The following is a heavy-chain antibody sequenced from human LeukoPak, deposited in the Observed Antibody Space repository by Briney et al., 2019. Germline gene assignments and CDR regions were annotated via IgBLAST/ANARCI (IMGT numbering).Heavy chain of an antibody. Sequence: GASVKVSCKASGYTFTSYDINWVRQASGQGLEWMGWMNPNTGNTGYAQKFQGRVTITRNTSISTVYMELSSLRCEDTAVYYCARGVGATISYYHYYIDVWGKGTTVTVSS. CDR2: MNPNTGNT. CDR1: GYTFTSYD. V-gene: IGHV1-8*03. CDR3: ARGVGATISYYHYYIDV. D-gene: IGHD1-26*01. J-gene: IGHJ6*03.